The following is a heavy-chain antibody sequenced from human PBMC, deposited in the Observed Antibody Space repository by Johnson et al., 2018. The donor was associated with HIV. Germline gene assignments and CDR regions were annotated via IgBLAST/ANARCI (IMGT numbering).Heavy chain of an antibody. CDR2: IGSAGDT. CDR1: GFTFSSYD. CDR3: ARGSGSYDLVKGAFDF. J-gene: IGHJ3*01. V-gene: IGHV3-13*01. Sequence: EVQLVESGGGLVQPGGSLRLSCAASGFTFSSYDMYWVRQASGKGLEWVSTIGSAGDTYYTDSVKGRFTISRENARNSFYLQMNSLSAGDTAVYYCARGSGSYDLVKGAFDFWGQGTIVTVSS. D-gene: IGHD1-26*01.